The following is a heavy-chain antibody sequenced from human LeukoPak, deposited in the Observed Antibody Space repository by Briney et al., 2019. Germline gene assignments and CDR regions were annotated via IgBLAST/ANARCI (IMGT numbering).Heavy chain of an antibody. Sequence: SETLSLTCTVSGGSISIDYYWGWIRQTPGKGPGLEWIGYIFYSGNTNYNASLRSRATISVDTSKNEFSLQLISVTAADTAVYYCARIDYSALSHAFDIWGQGTTVTVSS. CDR1: GGSISIDYY. D-gene: IGHD4/OR15-4a*01. CDR3: ARIDYSALSHAFDI. J-gene: IGHJ3*02. V-gene: IGHV4-38-2*02. CDR2: IFYSGNT.